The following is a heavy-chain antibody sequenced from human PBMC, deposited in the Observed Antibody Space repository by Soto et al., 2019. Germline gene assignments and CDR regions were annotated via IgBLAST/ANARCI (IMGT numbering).Heavy chain of an antibody. J-gene: IGHJ4*02. CDR1: GFTFDDYT. CDR2: ISWDGGKT. Sequence: GGSLRLSCAASGFTFDDYTMHWVRQAPGKGLEWVSLISWDGGKTYHADSVKGRFTISRDNSKNSLFLQMNNLTTDDTALYYCAKDTGYGGNSALDYWGQGTLVTVSS. D-gene: IGHD4-17*01. V-gene: IGHV3-43*01. CDR3: AKDTGYGGNSALDY.